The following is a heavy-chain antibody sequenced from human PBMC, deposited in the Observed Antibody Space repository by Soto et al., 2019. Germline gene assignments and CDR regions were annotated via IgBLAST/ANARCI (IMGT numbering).Heavy chain of an antibody. CDR3: ARVTGGNPNWFDP. CDR1: GFTFSSYG. J-gene: IGHJ5*02. Sequence: GGSLRLSCAASGFTFSSYGMHWVRQAPCKGLEWVAVIWYDGSNKYYADSVKGRFTISRDNSKNTLYLQMNSLRAEDTAVYYCARVTGGNPNWFDPWGQGTLVTVSS. D-gene: IGHD2-8*02. CDR2: IWYDGSNK. V-gene: IGHV3-33*01.